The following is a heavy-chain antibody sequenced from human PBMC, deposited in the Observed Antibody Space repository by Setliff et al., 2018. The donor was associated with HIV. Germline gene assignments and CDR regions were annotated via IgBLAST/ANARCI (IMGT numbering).Heavy chain of an antibody. CDR2: VHTTGST. D-gene: IGHD3-16*01. V-gene: IGHV4-61*09. CDR1: GDSISSGSYY. J-gene: IGHJ5*02. CDR3: AKRTFGSGRFDP. Sequence: SETLSLTCSVSGDSISSGSYYWSWIRLPAGKGLEWIGQVHTTGSTNYNPSLKSRVTISIDTSKNQFSLKLNSVTATDTAVYYCAKRTFGSGRFDPWGQGPLVTVSS.